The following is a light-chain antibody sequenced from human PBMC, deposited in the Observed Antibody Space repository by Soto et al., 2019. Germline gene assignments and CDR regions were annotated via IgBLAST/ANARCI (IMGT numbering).Light chain of an antibody. J-gene: IGKJ1*01. CDR2: GAS. CDR3: QQYGYSSWT. CDR1: QSVSSY. Sequence: EIVLTQSPATLSLSPGERATLSCRASQSVSSYLAWYQQKPGQAPRLLTHGASSRATGIPDRFSGSGSGTDFTLTISRLEPEDFTVYYCQQYGYSSWTFGQGTKVDIK. V-gene: IGKV3-20*01.